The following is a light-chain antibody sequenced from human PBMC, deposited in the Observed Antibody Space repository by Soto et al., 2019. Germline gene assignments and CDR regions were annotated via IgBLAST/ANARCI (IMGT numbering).Light chain of an antibody. CDR2: AVS. CDR3: SSYSSSSTLVV. J-gene: IGLJ2*01. V-gene: IGLV2-14*01. CDR1: SSDVGGFLY. Sequence: QSALTQPASVSGSPGQSITISCTGTSSDVGGFLYVSWFQQHPGKAPKLMIYAVSNRPSGMSNRFSGSKSGNTASLTISGLQDEDEADYYCSSYSSSSTLVVFGGGTQLTVL.